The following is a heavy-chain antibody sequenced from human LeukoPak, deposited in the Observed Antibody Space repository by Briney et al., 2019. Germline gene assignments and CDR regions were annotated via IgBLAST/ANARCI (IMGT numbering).Heavy chain of an antibody. Sequence: GGSLRLSCAASGFTFSNFWMHWVRQAPGKGLVWVALIYGDGSFTRYADSVKGRFTISRDNAKNTVYLQMNSLRVEDTAVYYCARHAKIGNYDFWSGLGYYFDYWGQGTLVTVSS. CDR2: IYGDGSFT. V-gene: IGHV3-74*01. CDR3: ARHAKIGNYDFWSGLGYYFDY. CDR1: GFTFSNFW. J-gene: IGHJ4*02. D-gene: IGHD3-3*01.